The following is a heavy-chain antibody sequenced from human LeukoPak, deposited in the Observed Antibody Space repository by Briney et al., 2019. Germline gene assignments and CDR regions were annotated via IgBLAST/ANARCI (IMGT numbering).Heavy chain of an antibody. CDR1: GFTFSSYS. CDR2: ISSSSSSI. Sequence: GGSLRLSCAVSGFTFSSYSMNWVRQAPGKGLEWVSYISSSSSSISYADSMKGRFTISRDNAKNSLYLQMNSLRAEDTAVYYCAREIVLMVYPPDYWGQGTLVTVSS. J-gene: IGHJ4*02. CDR3: AREIVLMVYPPDY. V-gene: IGHV3-48*01. D-gene: IGHD2-8*01.